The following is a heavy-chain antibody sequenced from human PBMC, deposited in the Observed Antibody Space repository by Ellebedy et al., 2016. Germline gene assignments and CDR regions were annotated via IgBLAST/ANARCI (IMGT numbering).Heavy chain of an antibody. Sequence: ASVKVSCKGSGYSFTSYWIGWVRQMPGKGLEWMGIIYPGDSDTRYSPSFQGQVTISADKSISTAYLQWSSLKASDTAMYYCARNYDILTGYYDYWGQGTLVTVSS. D-gene: IGHD3-9*01. V-gene: IGHV5-51*01. J-gene: IGHJ4*02. CDR2: IYPGDSDT. CDR1: GYSFTSYW. CDR3: ARNYDILTGYYDY.